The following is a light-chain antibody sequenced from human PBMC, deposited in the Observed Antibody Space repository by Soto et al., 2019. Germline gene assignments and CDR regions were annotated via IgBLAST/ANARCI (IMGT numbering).Light chain of an antibody. CDR3: QQRSDWLT. CDR2: DAS. J-gene: IGKJ5*01. CDR1: QSVSSN. V-gene: IGKV3-11*01. Sequence: EIVMTQSPATLSVSPGERATLSCRASQSVSSNLAWYQQKPGQAPRLLIYDASNRATGIPARFTGSGSGTDFTLTINSLEPEDFAVYYCQQRSDWLTVGQGTRLEIK.